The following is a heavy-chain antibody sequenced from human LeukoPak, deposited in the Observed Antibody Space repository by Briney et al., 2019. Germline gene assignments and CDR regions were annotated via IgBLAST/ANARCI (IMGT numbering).Heavy chain of an antibody. D-gene: IGHD1-26*01. CDR1: GFTFSSYE. Sequence: GGSLRLSCAASGFTFSSYEMNWVRQAPGKGLEWVSYISSSGSTIYYADSVKGRFTISRDNAKNSLYLQMNSLRAEDTAVYYCARDLVLGVGATGYWGQGTLVTVSS. J-gene: IGHJ4*02. CDR3: ARDLVLGVGATGY. V-gene: IGHV3-48*03. CDR2: ISSSGSTI.